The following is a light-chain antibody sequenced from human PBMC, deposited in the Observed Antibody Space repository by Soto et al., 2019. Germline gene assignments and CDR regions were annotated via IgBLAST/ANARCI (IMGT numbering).Light chain of an antibody. V-gene: IGLV2-14*03. Sequence: QSALTQPASVSGSPGRSITISCTGTSSDVGGYNYVSWYQQHPGKAPKVLIYDVSNRPSGVSNRFSGSKSGNTASLTISGLQAEDEADYYCSSYTRSSTLVFGGGTKVTVL. J-gene: IGLJ3*02. CDR3: SSYTRSSTLV. CDR2: DVS. CDR1: SSDVGGYNY.